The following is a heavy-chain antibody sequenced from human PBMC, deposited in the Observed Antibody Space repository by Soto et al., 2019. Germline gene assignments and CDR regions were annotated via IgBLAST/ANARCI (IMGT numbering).Heavy chain of an antibody. V-gene: IGHV4-39*01. CDR3: ARHFDSYGYCDY. CDR2: IYYSGST. D-gene: IGHD5-18*01. Sequence: TSETLSLTCTVSGGSISSSSYYWGWIRQPPGKGLEWIGSIYYSGSTYYNPSLKSRVTISVDTSKNQFSLKLSSVTAADTAVYYCARHFDSYGYCDYWGQGTLVTVSS. J-gene: IGHJ4*02. CDR1: GGSISSSSYY.